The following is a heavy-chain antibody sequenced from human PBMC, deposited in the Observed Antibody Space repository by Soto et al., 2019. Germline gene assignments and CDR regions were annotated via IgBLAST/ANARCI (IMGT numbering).Heavy chain of an antibody. J-gene: IGHJ6*03. V-gene: IGHV4-34*01. CDR1: GGSFSGYY. D-gene: IGHD2-15*01. CDR3: ARGFLGCSGGSCWSYYYYYMEV. Sequence: PSETLSLTCAVYGGSFSGYYWSWIRQPPGKGLEWIGEINHSGSTNYNPSLKSRVTISVDTSKNQFSLKLSSVTAADTAVYYCARGFLGCSGGSCWSYYYYYMEVWGKGTTVTVSS. CDR2: INHSGST.